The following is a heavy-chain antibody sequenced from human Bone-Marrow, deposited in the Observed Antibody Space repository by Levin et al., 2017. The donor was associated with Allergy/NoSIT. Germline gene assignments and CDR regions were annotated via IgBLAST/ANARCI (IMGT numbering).Heavy chain of an antibody. V-gene: IGHV1-8*01. J-gene: IGHJ3*02. D-gene: IGHD3-22*01. CDR2: MNPNSGNT. CDR3: ASGVVVITTMDAFDI. CDR1: GYTFTSYD. Sequence: ASVKVSCKASGYTFTSYDINWVRQATGQWLEWMGWMNPNSGNTGYAQKFQGRVTMTRNTSISTAYMELSSLRSEDTAVYYCASGVVVITTMDAFDIWGQGTMVTVSS.